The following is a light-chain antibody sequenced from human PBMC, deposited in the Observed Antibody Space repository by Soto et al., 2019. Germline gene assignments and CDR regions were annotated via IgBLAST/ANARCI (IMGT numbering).Light chain of an antibody. Sequence: QSALTQPASVSGSPGKSITISCTGTRSDVGGYNYVSWYQQHPGKAPKLMIYEVSNRPSGVSNRFSGSKSGNTASLTISGLQAEDEGDYYCSSYTSSNTGVFGIGTKVTVL. CDR3: SSYTSSNTGV. V-gene: IGLV2-14*01. CDR1: RSDVGGYNY. CDR2: EVS. J-gene: IGLJ1*01.